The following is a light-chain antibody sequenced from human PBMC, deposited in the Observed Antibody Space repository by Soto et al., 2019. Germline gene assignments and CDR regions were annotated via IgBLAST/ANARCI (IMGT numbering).Light chain of an antibody. CDR3: QQXXDXPIT. Sequence: EIVLTQSPATLSLSPGERATLSCRASQYITIYLAWYQQKPGQAPRLIIYDASNRATGIPARFSGSGSGTAFTLTXXXXXXDDFAVYYCQQXXDXPITFGQ. CDR2: DAS. CDR1: QYITIY. V-gene: IGKV3-11*01. J-gene: IGKJ5*01.